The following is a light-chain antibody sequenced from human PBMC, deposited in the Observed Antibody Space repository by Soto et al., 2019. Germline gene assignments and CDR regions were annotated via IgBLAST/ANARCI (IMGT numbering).Light chain of an antibody. CDR1: SSDVGGYNY. J-gene: IGLJ1*01. CDR3: TSLAGINHLV. V-gene: IGLV2-8*01. Sequence: QSVLTQPPSASGSPGQSVTISCTGTSSDVGGYNYVSWYQQHPVKAPKLIIYEVNKRPSGVPDRFSGSKSGNTASLTVSGLQAEDEADYYFTSLAGINHLVFVTRSKVTVL. CDR2: EVN.